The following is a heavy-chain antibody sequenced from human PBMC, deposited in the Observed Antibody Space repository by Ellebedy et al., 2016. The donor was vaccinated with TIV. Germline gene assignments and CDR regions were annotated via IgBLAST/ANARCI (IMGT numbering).Heavy chain of an antibody. CDR2: ISSSSSYI. V-gene: IGHV3-21*01. Sequence: GESLKISXAASGFTFSSYSMNWVRQAPGKGLEWVSSISSSSSYIYYADSVKGRFTISRDNAKNSLYLQMNSLRAEDTAVYYCAKEDAYCGGDCHSFDYWGQGTLVTVSS. D-gene: IGHD2-21*02. J-gene: IGHJ4*02. CDR3: AKEDAYCGGDCHSFDY. CDR1: GFTFSSYS.